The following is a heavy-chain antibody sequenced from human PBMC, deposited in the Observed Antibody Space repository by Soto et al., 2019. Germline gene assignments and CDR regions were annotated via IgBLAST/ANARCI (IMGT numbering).Heavy chain of an antibody. D-gene: IGHD2-2*01. Sequence: GGSLRLSCAASGFTVSSNYMSWVRQAPGKGLEWVSVIYSGGSTYYADSVKGRFTISRDNSKNTLYLQMNSLRAEDTAVYYCASVLVPAAIIDYWGQGTLVTVSS. CDR1: GFTVSSNY. V-gene: IGHV3-66*01. CDR2: IYSGGST. J-gene: IGHJ4*02. CDR3: ASVLVPAAIIDY.